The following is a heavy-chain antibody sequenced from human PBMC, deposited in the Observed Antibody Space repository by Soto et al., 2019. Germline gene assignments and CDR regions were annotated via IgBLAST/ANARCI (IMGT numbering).Heavy chain of an antibody. D-gene: IGHD1-26*01. J-gene: IGHJ6*02. Sequence: GGSLRLSCAASGFTFSNAWMNWVRQAPGKGLEWVGRIKSKTDGGTTDYAEPVKGRFTISRDDSKNTLYLQMNSLKTEDTAVYYCTTDLVGGSYPYYYYGMDVWGQGTTVTVSS. CDR2: IKSKTDGGTT. V-gene: IGHV3-15*07. CDR3: TTDLVGGSYPYYYYGMDV. CDR1: GFTFSNAW.